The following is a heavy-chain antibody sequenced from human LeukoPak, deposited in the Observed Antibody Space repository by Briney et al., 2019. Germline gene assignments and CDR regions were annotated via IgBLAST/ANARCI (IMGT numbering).Heavy chain of an antibody. V-gene: IGHV3-11*01. CDR2: ISSSSSTI. Sequence: GGSLRLSCAASGLTFSDYYMSWIRQAPGKGLEWVSYISSSSSTIYYADSVKGRFTVSRDNAKNSLYLQMNSLRAEDTAVYYCARRGIAAAGTDYYYGMDVWGQGTTVTVSS. J-gene: IGHJ6*02. D-gene: IGHD6-13*01. CDR1: GLTFSDYY. CDR3: ARRGIAAAGTDYYYGMDV.